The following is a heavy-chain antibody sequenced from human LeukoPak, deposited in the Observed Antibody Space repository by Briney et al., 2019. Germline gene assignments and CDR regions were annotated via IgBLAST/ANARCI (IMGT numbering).Heavy chain of an antibody. J-gene: IGHJ4*02. CDR2: ISGSGGST. V-gene: IGHV3-23*01. CDR1: GFTFSSYA. Sequence: HPGGSLRLSCAASGFTFSSYAMSWVRQAPGKGLEWVSGISGSGGSTYDADSAKGRFTISRDNSKNTLYLQMNSLRAEDTAVYYCAKGSRSTLVGAILFDYWGQGTLVTVSS. D-gene: IGHD1-26*01. CDR3: AKGSRSTLVGAILFDY.